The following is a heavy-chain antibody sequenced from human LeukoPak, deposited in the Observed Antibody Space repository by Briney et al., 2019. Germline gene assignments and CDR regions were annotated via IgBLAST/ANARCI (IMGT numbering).Heavy chain of an antibody. CDR3: AGEVDFWSGYYTPLFDY. Sequence: KAGGSLRLSCAASGFTFSSYSMNWVRQAPGKGLEWVSSISSSSSYIYYADSVKGRFTISRDNAKSSLYLQMNSLRAEDTAVYYCAGEVDFWSGYYTPLFDYWGQGTLVTVSS. D-gene: IGHD3-3*01. J-gene: IGHJ4*02. CDR1: GFTFSSYS. V-gene: IGHV3-21*01. CDR2: ISSSSSYI.